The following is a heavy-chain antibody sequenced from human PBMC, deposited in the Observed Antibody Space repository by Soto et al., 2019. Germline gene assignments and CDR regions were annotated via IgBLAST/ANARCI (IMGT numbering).Heavy chain of an antibody. CDR1: GFSLRTSGVG. D-gene: IGHD3-22*01. Sequence: QITLKESGPTLVKPTQTLTLTCTFSGFSLRTSGVGVGWIRQPPGKALEWLAIVYWDDDKRYSPSLKSRLANXKXTXXSQVVLTMTSMDPVDTATYYCARRGVVVVTAAFDYWGHGTLVTVSS. CDR2: VYWDDDK. V-gene: IGHV2-5*02. J-gene: IGHJ4*01. CDR3: ARRGVVVVTAAFDY.